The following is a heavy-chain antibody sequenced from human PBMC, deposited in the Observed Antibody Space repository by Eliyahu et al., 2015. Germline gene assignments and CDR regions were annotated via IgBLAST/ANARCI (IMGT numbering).Heavy chain of an antibody. CDR3: ARQTATWPYYFDY. CDR1: GGSMSTDF. V-gene: IGHV4-4*07. Sequence: QVQLQESGPGLVKPSETLSLTCTVSGGSMSTDFWTWIRQPAGKGLEWIGRISARGITNCSPSLKSRVTVSADTSKNQFSLSLNSVTAADTAVYYCARQTATWPYYFDYWGQGTVVTVSS. CDR2: ISARGIT. D-gene: IGHD2-15*01. J-gene: IGHJ4*02.